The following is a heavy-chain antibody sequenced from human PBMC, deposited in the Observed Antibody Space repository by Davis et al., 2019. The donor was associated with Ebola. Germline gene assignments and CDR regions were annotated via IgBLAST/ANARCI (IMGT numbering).Heavy chain of an antibody. CDR1: GFTFSDYY. D-gene: IGHD4-11*01. V-gene: IGHV3-11*04. Sequence: PGGSLRLSCTASGFTFSDYYISWVRQAPGKGLEWVSYISSSGNFVYYANSVKGRFTISRDNAKNSLYLQMDSPRAEDTAVYFCARIPRDYSFCGWGQGTLVTVSS. CDR2: ISSSGNFV. CDR3: ARIPRDYSFCG. J-gene: IGHJ4*02.